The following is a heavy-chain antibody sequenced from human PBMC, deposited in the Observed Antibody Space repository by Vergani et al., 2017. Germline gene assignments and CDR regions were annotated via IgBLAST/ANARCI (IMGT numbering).Heavy chain of an antibody. V-gene: IGHV4-39*01. J-gene: IGHJ4*02. CDR3: ARQRPGSGWSPGDFDD. CDR1: GGSITSSSYY. CDR2: IYYSGLT. Sequence: QLHLQESGPGLVKPSETLSLTCTVSGGSITSSSYYWGWIRQPPGKSLEWIGVIYYSGLTYYNPSLKSRVAISVDTSKNQFSLKVTSVTAADTAVYFCARQRPGSGWSPGDFDDWGQGILVTVSS. D-gene: IGHD6-19*01.